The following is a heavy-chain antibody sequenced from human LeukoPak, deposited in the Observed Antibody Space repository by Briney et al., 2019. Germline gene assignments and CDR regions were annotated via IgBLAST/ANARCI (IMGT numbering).Heavy chain of an antibody. Sequence: SETLSLTCTVSGGSISSSSYYWGWIRQPPGKGLEWIGSIYYSGSTYYNPSLKSRVTISVDTSKNQFSLKMSSVTAADTAVYYCARTGYSSSYSKFRFDYWGQGTLVTVSS. CDR1: GGSISSSSYY. V-gene: IGHV4-39*07. J-gene: IGHJ4*02. CDR3: ARTGYSSSYSKFRFDY. D-gene: IGHD6-13*01. CDR2: IYYSGST.